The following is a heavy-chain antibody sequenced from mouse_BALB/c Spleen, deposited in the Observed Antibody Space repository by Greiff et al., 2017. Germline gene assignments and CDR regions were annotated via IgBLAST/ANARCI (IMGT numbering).Heavy chain of an antibody. V-gene: IGHV1-9*01. CDR3: ARNYGSSYFAWFAY. J-gene: IGHJ3*01. CDR2: ILPGSGST. Sequence: QVQLQQSGAELMKPGASVKISCKATGYTFSSYWIEWVKQRPGHGLEWIGEILPGSGSTNYNEKFKGKATFTADTSSNTAYMQLSSLTSEDSAVYHCARNYGSSYFAWFAYWGQGTLVTVSA. CDR1: GYTFSSYW. D-gene: IGHD1-1*01.